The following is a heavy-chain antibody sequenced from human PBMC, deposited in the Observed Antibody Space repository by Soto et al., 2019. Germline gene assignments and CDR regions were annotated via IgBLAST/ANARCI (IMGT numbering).Heavy chain of an antibody. Sequence: QFQLVQSGAEVKKPGSSVRVSCKASGDTFTFYSINWVRQAPGLGLEWMGRSNPILSMSNYAQRFQGKVTMNADKSTSKAYMELSSLRSEDTAMYYCASSYGSGYRAFDYWGQGALVTVSS. J-gene: IGHJ4*02. V-gene: IGHV1-69*02. CDR1: GDTFTFYS. D-gene: IGHD3-10*01. CDR2: SNPILSMS. CDR3: ASSYGSGYRAFDY.